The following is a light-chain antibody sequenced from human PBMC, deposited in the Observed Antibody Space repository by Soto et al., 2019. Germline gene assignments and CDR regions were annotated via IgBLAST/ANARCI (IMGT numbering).Light chain of an antibody. CDR1: QSVSSSY. J-gene: IGKJ3*01. V-gene: IGKV3-20*01. CDR3: QQYGSSLLLT. CDR2: GAS. Sequence: EIVLTQSPGTLSLSPGERATLSCRASQSVSSSYLAWYQQKPGQAPRLLIYGASSRATGIPDRFSGSGSGTEFTPTISRREPEDFAVYYCQQYGSSLLLTFGHGTKVDIK.